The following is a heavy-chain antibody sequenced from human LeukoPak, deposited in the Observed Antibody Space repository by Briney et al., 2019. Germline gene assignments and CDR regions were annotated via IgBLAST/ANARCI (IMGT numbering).Heavy chain of an antibody. D-gene: IGHD1-7*01. Sequence: GGSLRLSCAASGFTFSGSAMHWVRHASGKGLEWVGHIRSKANSYATAYAASVKGRFTISRDDSKNTAYLQMNSLKTEDTAVYYCTRLGLLNYEDYWGQGTLVTVSS. CDR2: IRSKANSYAT. J-gene: IGHJ4*02. CDR1: GFTFSGSA. CDR3: TRLGLLNYEDY. V-gene: IGHV3-73*01.